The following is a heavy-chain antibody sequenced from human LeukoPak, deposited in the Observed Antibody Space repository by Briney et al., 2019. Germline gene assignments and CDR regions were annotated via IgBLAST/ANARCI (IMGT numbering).Heavy chain of an antibody. CDR3: ARLHSSRAEEFDP. J-gene: IGHJ5*02. CDR2: IYYTGIT. CDR1: GGSISGYY. V-gene: IGHV4-59*01. Sequence: SETLSLTCTVSGGSISGYYWSWIRQSPGKGLEWIGYIYYTGITAYSPSLGSRVTISVDRSNNQFSLRLTSVTAADTAVYYCARLHSSRAEEFDPWGQGTLVTVSS.